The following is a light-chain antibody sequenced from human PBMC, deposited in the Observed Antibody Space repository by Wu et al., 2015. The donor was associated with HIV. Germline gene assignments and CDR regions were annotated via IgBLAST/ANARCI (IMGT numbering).Light chain of an antibody. V-gene: IGKV1-27*01. Sequence: DIQMTQSPSSLSASVGDRVTITCRASQTISYYLAWYQQKPGRVPELLIYSASTLRPGVPSRLSGTGYGTEFTLTISSLQPEDAATYFCQKYNSAPRTFGQGTKVDIK. J-gene: IGKJ1*01. CDR3: QKYNSAPRT. CDR1: QTISYY. CDR2: SAS.